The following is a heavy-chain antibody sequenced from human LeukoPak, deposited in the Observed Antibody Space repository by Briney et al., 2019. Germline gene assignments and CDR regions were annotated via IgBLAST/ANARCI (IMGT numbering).Heavy chain of an antibody. D-gene: IGHD3-3*01. J-gene: IGHJ4*02. CDR1: GVTFSTYW. CDR3: ATRSGNDY. V-gene: IGHV3-48*01. Sequence: GSLRLSCAASGVTFSTYWMSWVRQAPGKGLEWVSYITNSSSALKYADSVKGRFTISRDNAKSSLYLQMNSLRAEDTAIYYCATRSGNDYWGQGTLVTVSS. CDR2: ITNSSSAL.